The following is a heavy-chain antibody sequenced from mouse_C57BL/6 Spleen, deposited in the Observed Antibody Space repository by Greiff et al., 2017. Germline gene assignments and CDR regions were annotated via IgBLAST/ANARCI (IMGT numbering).Heavy chain of an antibody. D-gene: IGHD1-1*01. Sequence: EVKLMESGGGLVKPGGSLKLSCAASGFTFSSYAMSWVRQTPEKRLEWVATISDGGSYTYYPDNVKGRFTISRDNAKNNLYLQMSHLKSEDTAMYYCARDGNYGSSYDWYFDVWGTGTTVTVSS. CDR2: ISDGGSYT. J-gene: IGHJ1*03. CDR1: GFTFSSYA. V-gene: IGHV5-4*01. CDR3: ARDGNYGSSYDWYFDV.